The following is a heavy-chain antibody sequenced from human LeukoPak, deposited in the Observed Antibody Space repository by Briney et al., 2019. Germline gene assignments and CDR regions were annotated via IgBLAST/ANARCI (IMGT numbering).Heavy chain of an antibody. V-gene: IGHV3-33*06. J-gene: IGHJ4*02. CDR2: IWYEGSNK. CDR1: GFTFSSYG. CDR3: AKDLRDYGDYGSDY. Sequence: GGSLRLSCAASGFTFSSYGMHWVRQAPGKGLEGVAVIWYEGSNKYYADSVKDRFTISRDNSKNTLYLQMNSLRAEDTAVYYCAKDLRDYGDYGSDYWGQGTLVTVSS. D-gene: IGHD4-17*01.